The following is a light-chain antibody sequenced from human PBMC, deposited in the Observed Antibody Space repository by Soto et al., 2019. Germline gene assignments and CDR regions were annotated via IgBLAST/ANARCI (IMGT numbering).Light chain of an antibody. V-gene: IGLV4-69*01. CDR3: QTWGTGIQV. Sequence: QPVLTQSPSASASLGASVKLTCTLSSGHSSYAIAWHQQHPEKGPRYLMKLNSAGSHSKGDGIPDRFSGSSSGAERYLTISSLQPEDEADYYCQTWGTGIQVFGGGTKLTVL. CDR2: LNSAGSH. J-gene: IGLJ2*01. CDR1: SGHSSYA.